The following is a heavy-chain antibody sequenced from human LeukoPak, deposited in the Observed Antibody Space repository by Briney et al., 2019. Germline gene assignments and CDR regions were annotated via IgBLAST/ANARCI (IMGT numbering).Heavy chain of an antibody. CDR2: INAGNGNT. D-gene: IGHD6-13*01. J-gene: IGHJ3*02. Sequence: ASVKVSCKASGYTFTSYAVHWVRLAPGQRLEWMGWINAGNGNTKYSQEFQGRVTITRDTSASTAYMELSSLRSEDMAVYYCARASTEYSSSWYQGDAFDIWGQGTMVTVSS. V-gene: IGHV1-3*03. CDR3: ARASTEYSSSWYQGDAFDI. CDR1: GYTFTSYA.